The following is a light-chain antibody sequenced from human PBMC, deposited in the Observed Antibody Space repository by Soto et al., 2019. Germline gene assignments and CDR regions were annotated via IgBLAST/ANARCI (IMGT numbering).Light chain of an antibody. CDR3: HQYGSSPRT. CDR2: GTS. V-gene: IGKV3-20*01. CDR1: QNVGSRY. Sequence: EIVLTQSPGTLSLSPGERATLSCRASQNVGSRYLARYQQKPGHVPRPDIYGTSNRATGIPDRFSGSGSGTDFSLTISGVEPGDLAVYYCHQYGSSPRTFGQGTKVDIK. J-gene: IGKJ1*01.